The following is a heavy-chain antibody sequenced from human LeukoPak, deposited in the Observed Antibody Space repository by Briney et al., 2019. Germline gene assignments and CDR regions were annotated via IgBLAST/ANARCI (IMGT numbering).Heavy chain of an antibody. D-gene: IGHD4-17*01. CDR1: GFTLSSYE. V-gene: IGHV3-48*03. Sequence: GGSLRLSCAASGFTLSSYEMNWVRQAPGKGLEWVSYISSSGSTIYYADSVKGRFTISRDNAKNSLYMQMNSLRAEDTAVYYCARDLGDHEGYWGQGTLVTVSS. CDR3: ARDLGDHEGY. CDR2: ISSSGSTI. J-gene: IGHJ4*02.